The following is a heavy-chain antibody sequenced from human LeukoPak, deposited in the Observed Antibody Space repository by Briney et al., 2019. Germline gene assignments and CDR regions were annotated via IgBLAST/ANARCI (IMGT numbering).Heavy chain of an antibody. J-gene: IGHJ4*02. V-gene: IGHV4-4*09. CDR1: DGSISNNY. CDR3: ARHLTGSSVCIEY. CDR2: IYTSGST. D-gene: IGHD2-8*02. Sequence: SETLSLTCTVSDGSISNNYWSWIRQPPGKGLEWIGYIYTSGSTNYNLSLKSRVTISVDTSKNQFSLKLSSVTAADTAVYYCARHLTGSSVCIEYWGQGTLVTVSS.